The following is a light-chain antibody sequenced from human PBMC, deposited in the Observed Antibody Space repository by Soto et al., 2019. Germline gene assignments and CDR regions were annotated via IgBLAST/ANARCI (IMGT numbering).Light chain of an antibody. J-gene: IGKJ1*01. V-gene: IGKV3-20*01. Sequence: EIVLTQSPGTLSLSPGERATLTCRASQSVTSTYLAWYQQKPGQAPRLLIYGASTRATGIPDRFSGSGSGTDFTLTISRLEPEDFAVYCCHQYGISPWTFGQGTKVEIK. CDR1: QSVTSTY. CDR3: HQYGISPWT. CDR2: GAS.